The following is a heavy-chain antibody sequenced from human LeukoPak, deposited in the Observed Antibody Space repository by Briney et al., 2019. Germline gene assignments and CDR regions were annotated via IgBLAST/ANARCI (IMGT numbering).Heavy chain of an antibody. CDR3: AKDFGSAVAGTAFDI. V-gene: IGHV1-69*06. CDR1: GGTFSSYA. CDR2: IIPIFGTA. J-gene: IGHJ3*02. Sequence: ASVKVSCKASGGTFSSYAISWVRQAPGQGLEWMGGIIPIFGTANYAQKFQGRVTITADKSTSTAYMELSSLRAEDTAVYYCAKDFGSAVAGTAFDIWGQGTMVTVSS. D-gene: IGHD6-19*01.